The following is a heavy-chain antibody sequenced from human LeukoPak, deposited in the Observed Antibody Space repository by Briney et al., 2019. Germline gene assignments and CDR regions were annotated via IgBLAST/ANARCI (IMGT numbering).Heavy chain of an antibody. Sequence: GGSLRLSCAASGFTFSSYEMNWVRQAPGKVLEWVSYISSSGSTIYYADSVKGRFTISRDNAKNSLYLQMNSLRAEDTAVYYCARDLQGSYALDYWGQGTLVTVSS. CDR2: ISSSGSTI. CDR1: GFTFSSYE. J-gene: IGHJ4*02. D-gene: IGHD1-26*01. CDR3: ARDLQGSYALDY. V-gene: IGHV3-48*03.